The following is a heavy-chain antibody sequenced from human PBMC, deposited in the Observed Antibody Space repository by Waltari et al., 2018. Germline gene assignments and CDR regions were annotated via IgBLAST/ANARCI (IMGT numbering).Heavy chain of an antibody. CDR1: GGSISSSSYY. J-gene: IGHJ6*03. Sequence: QLQLQESGPGLVKPSETLSLTCTVSGGSISSSSYYWGWIRQPPGKGLEWIWSIYYSGSTYYNPSLKSRVTISVDTSKNQFSLKLSSVTAADTAVYYCARSTSYSGYDLRYYYYMDVWGKGTTVTISS. D-gene: IGHD5-12*01. CDR3: ARSTSYSGYDLRYYYYMDV. V-gene: IGHV4-39*07. CDR2: IYYSGST.